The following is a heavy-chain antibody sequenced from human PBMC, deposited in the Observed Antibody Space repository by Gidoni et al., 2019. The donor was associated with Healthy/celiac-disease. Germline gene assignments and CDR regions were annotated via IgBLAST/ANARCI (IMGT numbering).Heavy chain of an antibody. CDR3: ARCPGWELLYYFDY. CDR2: ISYDGSNK. Sequence: QVQLVESGGGVVQPGRSLRLSCAASGFTFSSYAMHWVRQAPGKGLELVAVISYDGSNKYYADSVKGRFTISRDNSKNTLYLQMNSLRAEDTAVYYCARCPGWELLYYFDYWGQGTLVTVSS. V-gene: IGHV3-30-3*01. J-gene: IGHJ4*02. D-gene: IGHD1-26*01. CDR1: GFTFSSYA.